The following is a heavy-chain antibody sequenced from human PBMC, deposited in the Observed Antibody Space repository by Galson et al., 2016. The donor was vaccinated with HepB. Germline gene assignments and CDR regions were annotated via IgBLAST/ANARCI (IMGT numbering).Heavy chain of an antibody. Sequence: SETLSLTCAVSGGSSSDYYRSWVRQPPGKGLEWIGEIHPSGSIHYNSSLGSRATISADTSKNHFSLRLSSVAAADTAVYYCARAGLLTKASFDCWGQGTLVAVSS. V-gene: IGHV4-34*01. CDR3: ARAGLLTKASFDC. CDR1: GGSSSDYY. D-gene: IGHD4-11*01. J-gene: IGHJ4*02. CDR2: IHPSGSI.